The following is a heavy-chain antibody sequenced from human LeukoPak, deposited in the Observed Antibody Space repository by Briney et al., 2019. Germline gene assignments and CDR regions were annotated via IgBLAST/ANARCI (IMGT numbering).Heavy chain of an antibody. Sequence: GGSLRLSCAASGFTFNGYSMNWVRQAPGKGLEWISYISCSGSTMAYADSVRGRFTISRDNAKNSLYLQMNSLRVEDTAVYYCARETRYTSDCWGQGTLVTVS. V-gene: IGHV3-48*01. CDR1: GFTFNGYS. CDR3: ARETRYTSDC. D-gene: IGHD5-18*01. J-gene: IGHJ4*02. CDR2: ISCSGSTM.